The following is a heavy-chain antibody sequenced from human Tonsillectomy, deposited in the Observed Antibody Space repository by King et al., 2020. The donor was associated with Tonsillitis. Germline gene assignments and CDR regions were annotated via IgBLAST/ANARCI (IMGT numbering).Heavy chain of an antibody. D-gene: IGHD6-13*01. CDR2: FYYSGIS. J-gene: IGHJ5*02. V-gene: IGHV4-31*03. Sequence: QVQLQESGPGLVKPSQTLSLTCTVSGGSISSGGYYWSWIRQHPGKGLEWIGYFYYSGISYYNPSLKSRVTISVDTSKNQFSLKLNSVTAADTAVYYCARLAAAGTNWFDPWGQGTLVTVSS. CDR1: GGSISSGGYY. CDR3: ARLAAAGTNWFDP.